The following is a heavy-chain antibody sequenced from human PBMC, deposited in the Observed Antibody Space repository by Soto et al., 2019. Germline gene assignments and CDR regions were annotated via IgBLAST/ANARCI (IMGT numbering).Heavy chain of an antibody. D-gene: IGHD3-22*01. CDR2: IVVGSGNT. Sequence: GASVKVSCKASGFTFTSSAVQWVRQARGQRLEWIGWIVVGSGNTNYAQKFQERVTITRDMSTSTAYMELSSLRSEDTAVYYCAAVNPTYYNDSSGRVLYYFDYWGQGTLVTVSS. V-gene: IGHV1-58*01. J-gene: IGHJ4*02. CDR1: GFTFTSSA. CDR3: AAVNPTYYNDSSGRVLYYFDY.